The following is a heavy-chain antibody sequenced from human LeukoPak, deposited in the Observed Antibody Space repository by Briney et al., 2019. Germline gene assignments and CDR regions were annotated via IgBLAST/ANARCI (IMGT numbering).Heavy chain of an antibody. V-gene: IGHV1-46*01. D-gene: IGHD3-3*01. CDR3: ASGTGSNGDFWSGYYVHFDS. CDR1: GYTFTSYY. J-gene: IGHJ4*02. CDR2: INPSGGST. Sequence: ASVKVSCKASGYTFTSYYMHWVRQAPGQGLEWMGIINPSGGSTRYAQKFQGRLTMTRDMSTSTVYMELSSLRSEDTAVYYCASGTGSNGDFWSGYYVHFDSWGQGTLVTVSS.